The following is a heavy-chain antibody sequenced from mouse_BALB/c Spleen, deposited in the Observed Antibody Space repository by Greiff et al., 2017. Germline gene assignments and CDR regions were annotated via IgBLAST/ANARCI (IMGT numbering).Heavy chain of an antibody. CDR3: ANYYDYAPFAY. J-gene: IGHJ3*01. Sequence: EVMLVESGGGLVKPGGSLKLSCAASGFTFSSYAMSWVRQTPEKRLEWVASISSGGSTYYPDSVKGRFTISRDNARNILYLQMSSLRSEDTAMYYCANYYDYAPFAYWGQGTLVTVSA. V-gene: IGHV5-6-5*01. D-gene: IGHD2-4*01. CDR1: GFTFSSYA. CDR2: ISSGGST.